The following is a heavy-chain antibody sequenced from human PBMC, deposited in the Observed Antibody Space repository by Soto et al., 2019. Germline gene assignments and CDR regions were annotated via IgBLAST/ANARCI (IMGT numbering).Heavy chain of an antibody. D-gene: IGHD3-22*01. V-gene: IGHV1-46*01. CDR2: INPSGGST. Sequence: GASVKVSCKASGGTFSSYAISWVRQAPGQRLEWMGIINPSGGSTSYAQKFQGRVTMTRDTSTSTVYMELSSLRSEDTAVYYCARDQRLYYYDSSGYYDDAFDIWGQGTMVTVSS. CDR1: GGTFSSYA. J-gene: IGHJ3*02. CDR3: ARDQRLYYYDSSGYYDDAFDI.